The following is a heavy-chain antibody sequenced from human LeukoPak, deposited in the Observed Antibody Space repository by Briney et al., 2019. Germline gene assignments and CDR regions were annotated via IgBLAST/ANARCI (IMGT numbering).Heavy chain of an antibody. Sequence: GGSLRLSCAASGFTFSNAWMSWVRQAPGKGLEWVGRIKSKTDGGTTDYAAPVKGRFTISRDNAKNSLYLQMNSLRAEDTAVYYCARVSGYSDYWGQGTLVTVSS. D-gene: IGHD3-22*01. V-gene: IGHV3-15*01. CDR1: GFTFSNAW. CDR2: IKSKTDGGTT. J-gene: IGHJ4*02. CDR3: ARVSGYSDY.